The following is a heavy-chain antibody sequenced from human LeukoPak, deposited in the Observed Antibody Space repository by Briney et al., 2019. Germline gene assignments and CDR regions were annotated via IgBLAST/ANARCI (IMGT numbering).Heavy chain of an antibody. D-gene: IGHD6-6*01. J-gene: IGHJ6*02. V-gene: IGHV1-24*01. CDR3: ATARPYYYGMDV. CDR1: GYTLTELS. Sequence: ASVKVSCKVSGYTLTELSMHWVRQAPGKGLEWMGGFDPEDGETIYAQKFQGRATMTEDTSTDTAYMELSSLRSEDTAVYYCATARPYYYGMDVWGQGTTVTVSS. CDR2: FDPEDGET.